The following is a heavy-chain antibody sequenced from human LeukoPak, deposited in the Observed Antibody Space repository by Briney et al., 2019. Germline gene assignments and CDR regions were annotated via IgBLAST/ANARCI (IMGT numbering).Heavy chain of an antibody. J-gene: IGHJ2*01. CDR1: GYTFTSYG. Sequence: ASVKVSCKASGYTFTSYGISWVRQAPGQGLEWMGWISAYNGNTNYAQKLQGRVTMPTDTSTSTAYVELRSLRSDDAAVHYCARDREYYDILTGQGYFVLWGRGTLVTVSS. V-gene: IGHV1-18*04. CDR2: ISAYNGNT. D-gene: IGHD3-9*01. CDR3: ARDREYYDILTGQGYFVL.